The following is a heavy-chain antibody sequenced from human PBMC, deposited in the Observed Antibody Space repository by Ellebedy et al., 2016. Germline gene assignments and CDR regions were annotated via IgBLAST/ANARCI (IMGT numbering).Heavy chain of an antibody. J-gene: IGHJ6*02. Sequence: GESLKISCEASGFTFSSHAMSWVRQAPGKGLEWVANIKPDGSAKYYVDSVKGRFTISRDNSKNTLYLQMNSLRAEDTAVYYCARAQAHSNQQDYYYYGMDVWGQGTTVTVSS. CDR3: ARAQAHSNQQDYYYYGMDV. V-gene: IGHV3-7*01. CDR1: GFTFSSHA. D-gene: IGHD4-11*01. CDR2: IKPDGSAK.